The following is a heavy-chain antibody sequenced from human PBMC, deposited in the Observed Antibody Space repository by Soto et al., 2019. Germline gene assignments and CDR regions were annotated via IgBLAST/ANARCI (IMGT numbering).Heavy chain of an antibody. CDR1: GGSFSGYY. J-gene: IGHJ6*02. Sequence: SETLSLTCAVYGGSFSGYYWSWIRQPPGKGLEWIGDINYSGSTNYNPSLKSRVTISVDTSKNQFSLKLSSVTAADTAVYYCARQGSIAAAEYYYYGMDVWGQGTTVTVSS. CDR3: ARQGSIAAAEYYYYGMDV. CDR2: INYSGST. D-gene: IGHD6-13*01. V-gene: IGHV4-34*01.